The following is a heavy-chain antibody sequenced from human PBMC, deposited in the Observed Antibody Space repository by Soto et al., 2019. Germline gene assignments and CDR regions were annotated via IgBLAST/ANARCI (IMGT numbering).Heavy chain of an antibody. J-gene: IGHJ5*02. CDR1: GYTFTAQY. D-gene: IGHD4-17*01. Sequence: QAQLVQSGAEVKKPGASVKVSCQASGYTFTAQYLHWVRKAPGEGLEWMGWINPTTGATRYAQKFQGRVTFTRDTSATTAYMELTGLRPEDTAIYFCARNVDYFDPWGQGTLVTVSS. CDR2: INPTTGAT. V-gene: IGHV1-2*02. CDR3: ARNVDYFDP.